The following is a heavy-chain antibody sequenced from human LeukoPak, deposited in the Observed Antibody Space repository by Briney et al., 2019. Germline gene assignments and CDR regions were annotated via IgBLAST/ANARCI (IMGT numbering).Heavy chain of an antibody. V-gene: IGHV1-8*02. D-gene: IGHD3-22*01. J-gene: IGHJ4*02. CDR1: GYTFTSYD. CDR2: MNPNSGNT. Sequence: ASVKVSCKASGYTFTSYDINWVRQATGQGLEWMGWMNPNSGNTGYAQKFQGRVTMTRDTSISTAYMELSRLRSDDTAVYYCARDMGNYYERKGGDYWGQGTLVTVSS. CDR3: ARDMGNYYERKGGDY.